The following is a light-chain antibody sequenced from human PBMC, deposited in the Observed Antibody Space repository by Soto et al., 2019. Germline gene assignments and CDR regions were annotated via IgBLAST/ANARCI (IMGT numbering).Light chain of an antibody. CDR1: QSVSSN. CDR2: GAS. V-gene: IGKV3-15*01. CDR3: QQYNNPLT. Sequence: EIVMTQSPATLSVSPGERATLSCRASQSVSSNLAWYQQKPGQAPRLLIYGASTRATGIPARFSGSGSGTEFTLTISSLQSEDFAVYYCQQYNNPLTFGGVTKVEIK. J-gene: IGKJ4*01.